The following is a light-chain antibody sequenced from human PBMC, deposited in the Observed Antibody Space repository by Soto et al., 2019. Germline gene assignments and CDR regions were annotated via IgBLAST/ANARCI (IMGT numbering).Light chain of an antibody. CDR3: GTWDSSLSAVI. J-gene: IGLJ2*01. V-gene: IGLV1-51*01. CDR2: DNS. Sequence: QSVLTQPPSVSAAPGQKVTISCSGSSSNIGQNYVSWYQQLPGTAPKRLIYDNSKRPSGIPDRFSGSKSGTSATLGITGLQTGDEADYYCGTWDSSLSAVIFGGGTKLTV. CDR1: SSNIGQNY.